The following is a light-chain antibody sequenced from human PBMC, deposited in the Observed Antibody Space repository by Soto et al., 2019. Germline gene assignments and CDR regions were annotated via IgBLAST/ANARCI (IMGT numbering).Light chain of an antibody. Sequence: QSALTQPASVSGSPGRSVTISCNETSSDVGDFNYVSWYQHLPGRAPKLIIYDVTNRPSGISYRFSASKSGRTASLTISGLQAEDEADYYCSSYSSSTTHVVFGGGTKLTVL. V-gene: IGLV2-14*03. CDR1: SSDVGDFNY. J-gene: IGLJ2*01. CDR3: SSYSSSTTHVV. CDR2: DVT.